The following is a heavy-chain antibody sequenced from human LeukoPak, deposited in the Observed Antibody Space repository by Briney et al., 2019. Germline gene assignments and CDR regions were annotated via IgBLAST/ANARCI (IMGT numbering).Heavy chain of an antibody. Sequence: GESLKISCKGSGYSFTSYWIGWVRQMPGKGLEWMGIIYPGDSDTRYSPSFQGQVTTSADKSIRTAYLQWSSLKASDTAMYYCAREYYDSSGYYWGNAFDIWGQGTMVTVSS. CDR2: IYPGDSDT. CDR3: AREYYDSSGYYWGNAFDI. D-gene: IGHD3-22*01. CDR1: GYSFTSYW. V-gene: IGHV5-51*01. J-gene: IGHJ3*02.